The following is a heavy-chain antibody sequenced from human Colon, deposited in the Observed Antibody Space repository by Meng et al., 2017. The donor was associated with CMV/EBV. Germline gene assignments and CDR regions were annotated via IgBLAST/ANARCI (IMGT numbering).Heavy chain of an antibody. CDR2: ISYDESGT. CDR3: ARDGLADTAFTYYYYSGMDV. Sequence: GGSLRLSCAASGFTWSSYAMHWVRQAPGKGLEWVAVISYDESGTYYADSVKGRCTVSRDHSKNTLFLQINSLRGEDTAVYYCARDGLADTAFTYYYYSGMDVWGLGTTVTVSS. CDR1: GFTWSSYA. J-gene: IGHJ6*02. D-gene: IGHD6-19*01. V-gene: IGHV3-30*04.